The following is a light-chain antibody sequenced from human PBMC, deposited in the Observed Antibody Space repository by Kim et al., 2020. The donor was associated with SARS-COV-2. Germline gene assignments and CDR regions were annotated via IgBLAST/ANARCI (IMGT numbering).Light chain of an antibody. CDR1: SSDVGYSNS. CDR3: SSHTTSSTYV. J-gene: IGLJ1*01. CDR2: DVS. V-gene: IGLV2-14*03. Sequence: GQSITLSCTGTSSDVGYSNSVSWYQQHPGKAPKLIMYDVSERASGVSNRFSGSQSGNTASLTISGLRAEDEADYYCSSHTTSSTYVFGSGTQLTVL.